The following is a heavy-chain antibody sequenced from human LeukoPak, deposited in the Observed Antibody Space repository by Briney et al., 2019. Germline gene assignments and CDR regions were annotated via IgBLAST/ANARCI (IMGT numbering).Heavy chain of an antibody. J-gene: IGHJ4*02. V-gene: IGHV4-59*01. CDR2: IYYSGST. D-gene: IGHD3-9*01. CDR1: GGSISSYY. Sequence: SETLSLTCTVSGGSISSYYWSWIRQPPGKGLEWIGYIYYSGSTNYNPSLKSRVTISVDTSKNQFSLKLSSVTAADTAVYYCAKDGPYFDWLLPYYFDYWGQGTLVTVSS. CDR3: AKDGPYFDWLLPYYFDY.